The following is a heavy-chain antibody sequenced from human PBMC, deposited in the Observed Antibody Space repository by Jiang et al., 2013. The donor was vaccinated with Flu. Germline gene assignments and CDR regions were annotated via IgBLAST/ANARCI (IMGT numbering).Heavy chain of an antibody. CDR1: GYTFTSYA. D-gene: IGHD3-10*01. Sequence: GAEVKKPGASVKVSCKASGYTFTSYAMHWVRQAPGQRLEWMGWINAGNGNTKYSQKFQGRVTITRDTSASTAYMELSSLRSEDTAVYYCARGKERGLWFGDWGQGTLVTVSS. CDR3: ARGKERGLWFGD. CDR2: INAGNGNT. V-gene: IGHV1-3*01. J-gene: IGHJ4*02.